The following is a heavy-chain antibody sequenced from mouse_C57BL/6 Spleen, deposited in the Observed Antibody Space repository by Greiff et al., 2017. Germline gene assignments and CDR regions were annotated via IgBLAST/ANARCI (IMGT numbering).Heavy chain of an antibody. J-gene: IGHJ1*03. CDR3: ARWGYYYGSSYGYFDV. CDR2: ISYSGST. D-gene: IGHD1-1*01. V-gene: IGHV3-1*01. Sequence: EVNLVESGPGMVKPSQSLSLTCTVTGYSITSGYDWHWIRHFPGNKLEWMGYISYSGSTNYNPSLKSRISITHDTSKNHFFLKLNSVTTEDTATYYCARWGYYYGSSYGYFDVWGTGTTVTVSS. CDR1: GYSITSGYD.